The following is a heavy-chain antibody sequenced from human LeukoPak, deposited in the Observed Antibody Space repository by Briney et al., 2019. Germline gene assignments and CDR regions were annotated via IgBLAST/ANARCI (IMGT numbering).Heavy chain of an antibody. D-gene: IGHD5-18*01. CDR2: IYHSGST. Sequence: SETLSLTCAASGGSISSGGYSWSWIRQPPGKGLEWIGYIYHSGSTYYNPSLKSRVTISVDRSKNQFSLKLSSVTAADTAVYYCARAGYSYGSDVWGQGTMVTVSS. V-gene: IGHV4-30-2*01. CDR1: GGSISSGGYS. CDR3: ARAGYSYGSDV. J-gene: IGHJ3*01.